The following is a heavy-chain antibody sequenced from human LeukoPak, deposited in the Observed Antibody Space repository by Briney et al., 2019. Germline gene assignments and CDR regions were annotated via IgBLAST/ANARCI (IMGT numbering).Heavy chain of an antibody. CDR1: GXTFXNLW. CDR2: IKQDGSEK. Sequence: LXLSXXXXGXTFXNLWMSWVRQAPXKXLKWVANIKQDGSEKYYVDSVKGRFTISRDNAQNSLYLQMNSLRAEDTAIYYCATSTAAAGTDWGQGTLVTVSS. J-gene: IGHJ4*02. V-gene: IGHV3-7*03. D-gene: IGHD6-13*01. CDR3: ATSTAAAGTD.